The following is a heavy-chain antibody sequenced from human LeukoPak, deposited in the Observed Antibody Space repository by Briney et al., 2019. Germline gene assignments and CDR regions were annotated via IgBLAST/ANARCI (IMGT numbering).Heavy chain of an antibody. CDR2: INTNTGNP. Sequence: ASVKVSCKASRYTFTSYAMKWVRQAPGQGLEGMEWINTNTGNPTHAQGFAGRLVFSLDTSVSTAYLQISSLKAEDSAVYYCASDLFIGSSSWYESFDYWGQGTLVTVYS. D-gene: IGHD6-13*01. V-gene: IGHV7-4-1*02. J-gene: IGHJ4*02. CDR1: RYTFTSYA. CDR3: ASDLFIGSSSWYESFDY.